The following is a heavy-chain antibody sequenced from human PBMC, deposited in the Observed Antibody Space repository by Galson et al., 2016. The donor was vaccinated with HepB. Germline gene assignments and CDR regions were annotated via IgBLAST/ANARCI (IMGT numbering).Heavy chain of an antibody. CDR2: IYSGGNT. CDR3: ATSPTEGY. Sequence: SLRLSCAASGFTVNNHYMTWVRQAPGKGLEGVSLIYSGGNTHYADSVRGRFTISRDNSKNTLYRQMNSLRAEDTAVYYCATSPTEGYWGQGTLVTVSS. D-gene: IGHD3-16*01. J-gene: IGHJ4*02. CDR1: GFTVNNHY. V-gene: IGHV3-53*01.